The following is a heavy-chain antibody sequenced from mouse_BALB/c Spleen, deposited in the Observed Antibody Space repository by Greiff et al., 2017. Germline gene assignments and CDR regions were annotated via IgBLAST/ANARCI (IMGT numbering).Heavy chain of an antibody. CDR2: ISYSGST. CDR3: ARDGNPGYFDY. CDR1: GYSITSDYA. J-gene: IGHJ2*01. V-gene: IGHV3-2*02. Sequence: EVKLVESGPGLVKPSQSLSLTCTVTGYSITSDYAWNWIRQFPGNKLEWMGYISYSGSTSYNPSLKSRISITRDTSKNQFFLQLNSVTTEDTATYYCARDGNPGYFDYWGQGTTLTVSS. D-gene: IGHD2-1*01.